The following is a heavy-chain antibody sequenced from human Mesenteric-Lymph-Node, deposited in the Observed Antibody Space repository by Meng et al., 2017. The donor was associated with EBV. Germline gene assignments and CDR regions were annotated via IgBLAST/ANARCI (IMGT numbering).Heavy chain of an antibody. V-gene: IGHV4-34*01. D-gene: IGHD6-13*01. CDR1: GASFSDYY. CDR3: AREADTSRTGLGY. Sequence: QVKLHRWGAGLLKPWETLCLTGAVYGASFSDYYWTWIRQPPGKGLEWIGEVNHGGATIYNPSLESRVTISIDTSKNQFSLKVTSVTAADTAVYYCAREADTSRTGLGYWGQGTLVTVSS. J-gene: IGHJ4*02. CDR2: VNHGGAT.